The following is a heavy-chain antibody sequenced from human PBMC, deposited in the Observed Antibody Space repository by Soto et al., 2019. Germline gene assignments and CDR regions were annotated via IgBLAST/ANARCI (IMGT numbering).Heavy chain of an antibody. CDR2: ISGSGGST. CDR3: AKDRTEYDFWSGYLYYMDV. Sequence: EVQLLESGGGLVQPGGSLRLSCAASGFTFSSYAMSWVRQARGKGLEWVSAISGSGGSTYYADSVKGRFTISRGNSKNTLYLQMNSLRAEDTAVYYCAKDRTEYDFWSGYLYYMDVWGKCTTVTVSS. J-gene: IGHJ6*03. V-gene: IGHV3-23*01. D-gene: IGHD3-3*01. CDR1: GFTFSSYA.